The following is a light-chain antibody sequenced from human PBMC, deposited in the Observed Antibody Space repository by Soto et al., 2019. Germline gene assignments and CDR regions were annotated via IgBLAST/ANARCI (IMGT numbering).Light chain of an antibody. CDR1: RSLSSY. Sequence: DIQMTQSPSSLSASVGDRVTISCRASRSLSSYLNWYQQKPGKAPKLLIYAASSLQSGVPSRFSVSGSGTDFTLTISSLQPEDFATYYCQQSYGTPRTFGQGTKLEIK. V-gene: IGKV1-39*01. CDR2: AAS. J-gene: IGKJ2*01. CDR3: QQSYGTPRT.